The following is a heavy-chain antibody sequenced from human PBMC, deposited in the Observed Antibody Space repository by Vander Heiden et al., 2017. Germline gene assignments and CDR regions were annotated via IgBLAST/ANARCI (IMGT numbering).Heavy chain of an antibody. D-gene: IGHD1-26*01. Sequence: EVQLVESGGGLVQPGESLRLPVAASGFTFSSYWMHWVRQAPGKGLVWVSRINSDGSSTSYADSVKGRFTISRDNAKNTLYLQMNSLRAEDTAVYYCASGVVGARGGYWGQGTLVTVSS. V-gene: IGHV3-74*01. CDR1: GFTFSSYW. CDR2: INSDGSST. J-gene: IGHJ4*02. CDR3: ASGVVGARGGY.